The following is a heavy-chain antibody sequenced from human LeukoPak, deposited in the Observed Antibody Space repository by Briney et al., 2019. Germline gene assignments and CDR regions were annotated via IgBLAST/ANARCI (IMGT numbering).Heavy chain of an antibody. CDR1: TFTFSSYW. CDR3: ARPEGCSGGSCAAFDI. J-gene: IGHJ3*02. CDR2: IKQDGSEK. V-gene: IGHV3-7*01. D-gene: IGHD2-15*01. Sequence: GGSLRLSCAASTFTFSSYWMSWVRQAPGKGLEWVANIKQDGSEKYYVDSVKGPFTISRDNAKNSLYLQMNSLGAEDTAVYYCARPEGCSGGSCAAFDIWGQGTMVTVSS.